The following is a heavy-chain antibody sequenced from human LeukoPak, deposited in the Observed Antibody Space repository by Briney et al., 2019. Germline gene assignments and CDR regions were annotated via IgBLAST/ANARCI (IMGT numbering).Heavy chain of an antibody. CDR3: ARDKTSYYDFWSGPFDY. D-gene: IGHD3-3*01. Sequence: ASVKVSCKASGYTFTSYGISWVRQAPGQGLEWMGWISAYNGNTHYAQKLQGRVTMTTDTSTSTAYMELRSLRSDDTAVYYCARDKTSYYDFWSGPFDYWGQGTLVTVSS. J-gene: IGHJ4*02. CDR1: GYTFTSYG. CDR2: ISAYNGNT. V-gene: IGHV1-18*01.